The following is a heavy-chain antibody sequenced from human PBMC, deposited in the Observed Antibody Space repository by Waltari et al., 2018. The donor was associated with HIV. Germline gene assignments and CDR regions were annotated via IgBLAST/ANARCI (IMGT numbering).Heavy chain of an antibody. CDR2: INHSGST. CDR1: GGSFSGYY. V-gene: IGHV4-34*01. Sequence: QVQLQQWGAGLLKPSETLSLTCAVYGGSFSGYYWSWIRQPPGKGLEWIGEINHSGSTNYNPSLKSRVTKSVDTSKNQFSLKLSSVTAADTAVYYCARTLDWCFDLWGRGTLVTVSS. D-gene: IGHD2-2*01. CDR3: ARTLDWCFDL. J-gene: IGHJ2*01.